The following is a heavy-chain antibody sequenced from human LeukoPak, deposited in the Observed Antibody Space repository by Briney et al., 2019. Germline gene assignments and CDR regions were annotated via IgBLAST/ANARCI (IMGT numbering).Heavy chain of an antibody. V-gene: IGHV1-2*02. Sequence: ASVKVSCKASGYTFTGYYMHWVRQAPGLGLEWMGWINPNSGGTYYAQKFQGRVTMTRDTSTSTVYMELSSLRSEDTAVYYCARGYCSGGSCYLDYYYYMDVWGKGTTVTISS. CDR1: GYTFTGYY. D-gene: IGHD2-15*01. CDR3: ARGYCSGGSCYLDYYYYMDV. CDR2: INPNSGGT. J-gene: IGHJ6*03.